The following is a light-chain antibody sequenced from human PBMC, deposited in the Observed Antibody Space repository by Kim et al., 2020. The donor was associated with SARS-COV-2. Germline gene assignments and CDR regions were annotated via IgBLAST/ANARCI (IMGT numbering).Light chain of an antibody. CDR2: LNSDGSH. Sequence: ASVKLTSTLSSGHSSYAIGWHQQQPEKGPRYLMKLNSDGSHSKGDGIPDRFSGSSSGAERYLTNSSLQSEDEADYYCQTWGTGIRVFGGGTKLTVL. CDR3: QTWGTGIRV. CDR1: SGHSSYA. V-gene: IGLV4-69*01. J-gene: IGLJ3*02.